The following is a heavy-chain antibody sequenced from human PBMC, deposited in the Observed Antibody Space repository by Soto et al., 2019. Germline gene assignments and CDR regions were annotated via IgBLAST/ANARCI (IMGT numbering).Heavy chain of an antibody. CDR2: INPSGGST. CDR3: ARVWFYDSSGFDWYFDL. V-gene: IGHV1-46*01. Sequence: ASVKVSCKASGYTFTGYYMHWVRQAPGQGLEWMGWINPSGGSTSYAQKFQGRVTMTRDTSTSTVYMELSSLRSEDTAVYYCARVWFYDSSGFDWYFDLWGRGTLVTVSS. CDR1: GYTFTGYY. D-gene: IGHD3-22*01. J-gene: IGHJ2*01.